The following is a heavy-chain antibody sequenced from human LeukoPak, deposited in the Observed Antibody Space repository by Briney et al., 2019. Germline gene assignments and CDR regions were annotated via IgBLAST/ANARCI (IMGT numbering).Heavy chain of an antibody. J-gene: IGHJ3*01. Sequence: GASVKVSFKASGYTFIDYYIHWVRQAPGQGLEWMGWINPNSGGTNYAQKFQGRVTLTRDTSISTAYMELSSLTSDDTAVYYCATDSSGWSDDSFDFWGQGTMDTVSS. D-gene: IGHD6-19*01. CDR3: ATDSSGWSDDSFDF. CDR1: GYTFIDYY. V-gene: IGHV1-2*02. CDR2: INPNSGGT.